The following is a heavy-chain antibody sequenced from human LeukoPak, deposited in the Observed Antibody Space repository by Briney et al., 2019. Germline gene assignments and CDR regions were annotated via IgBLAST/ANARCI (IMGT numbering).Heavy chain of an antibody. V-gene: IGHV3-23*01. J-gene: IGHJ4*02. CDR3: AKGPLGGYYFDY. CDR1: GFTFSSYA. Sequence: HPGGSLRLSCAASGFTFSSYAMSWVRQAPGKGLEWVSAISGSGGSTYYADSVKGRFTISRDNSKNTLYLQMNSLRAEDTAVYYCAKGPLGGYYFDYWGQGTLVTVSS. CDR2: ISGSGGST.